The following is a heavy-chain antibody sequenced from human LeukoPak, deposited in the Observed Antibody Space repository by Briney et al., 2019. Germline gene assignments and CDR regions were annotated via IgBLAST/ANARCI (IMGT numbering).Heavy chain of an antibody. V-gene: IGHV3-48*04. Sequence: GGSLRLSCAASGFTFSSYSMNWVRQAPGKGREWVSYISSSSSSIYYADSVKGRFTISRDNAKNSLYLQMNSLRAEDTAVYYCAQAFGELFPLDYWGQGTLVTVSP. CDR3: AQAFGELFPLDY. D-gene: IGHD3-10*01. CDR2: ISSSSSSI. CDR1: GFTFSSYS. J-gene: IGHJ4*02.